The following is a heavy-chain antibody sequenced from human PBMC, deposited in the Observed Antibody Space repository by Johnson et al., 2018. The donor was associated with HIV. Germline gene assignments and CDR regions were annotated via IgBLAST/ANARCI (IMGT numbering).Heavy chain of an antibody. V-gene: IGHV3-30*18. CDR1: GFTFDDYA. CDR3: GKDRAVAGKGHDAFDI. Sequence: QVQLVESGGGVVRPGGSLRLSCTASGFTFDDYAMHWVRQAPGKGLEWVSGIAFSGNINQPESVKGRFTISRDTLKNTLYLQMNSLRAEDTAVYYSGKDRAVAGKGHDAFDIWGQVTMVTVAS. D-gene: IGHD6-19*01. J-gene: IGHJ3*02. CDR2: IAFSGNI.